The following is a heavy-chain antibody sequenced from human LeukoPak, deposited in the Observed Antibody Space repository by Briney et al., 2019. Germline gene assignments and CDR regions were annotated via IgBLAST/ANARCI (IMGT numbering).Heavy chain of an antibody. D-gene: IGHD3-10*01. CDR2: IRYDGSNK. CDR3: ARAGMVRGVMTPQSWLDP. CDR1: GFTFSSYG. Sequence: PGGSLRLSCAASGFTFSSYGMHWVRQAPGKGLEWVAFIRYDGSNKYYADSVKGRFTISRDNSKNTLYLQMNSLRAEDTAVYYCARAGMVRGVMTPQSWLDPWGQGTLVTVSS. V-gene: IGHV3-30*02. J-gene: IGHJ5*02.